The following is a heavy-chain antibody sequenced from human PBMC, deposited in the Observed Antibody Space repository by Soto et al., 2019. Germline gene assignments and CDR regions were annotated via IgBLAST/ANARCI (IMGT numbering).Heavy chain of an antibody. CDR3: ARGGWAGYSNEGGFDL. V-gene: IGHV1-46*01. CDR2: INPAPGST. J-gene: IGHJ4*02. D-gene: IGHD6-13*01. Sequence: QVQLVQSGTEVKKSGAAVKISCKTSGFTFTNYYLHWVRQAPGQGLEWMGLINPAPGSTNYAEKFQDKVTMTRKMSSNTVYMQLGRLTSEDTRVYYCARGGWAGYSNEGGFDLWGQGTHITVSS. CDR1: GFTFTNYY.